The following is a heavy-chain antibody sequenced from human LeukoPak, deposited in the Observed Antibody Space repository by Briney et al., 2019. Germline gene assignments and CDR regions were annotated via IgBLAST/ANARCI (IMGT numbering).Heavy chain of an antibody. J-gene: IGHJ4*02. Sequence: PSETLSLTCSVSGGSIGSYHWSWIRQPSGKGLEWIGYIYYSGSTNYNPSLKSRVTISVDTSKNQFSLKLSSVTAADTAVYYCARARDFREEFDYWGQGTLVTVSS. CDR2: IYYSGST. CDR3: ARARDFREEFDY. D-gene: IGHD3/OR15-3a*01. V-gene: IGHV4-59*01. CDR1: GGSIGSYH.